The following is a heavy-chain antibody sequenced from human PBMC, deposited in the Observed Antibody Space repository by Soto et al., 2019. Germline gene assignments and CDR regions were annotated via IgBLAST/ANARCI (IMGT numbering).Heavy chain of an antibody. Sequence: GGSLRLSCAASGFTFTRYSMNWVRQAPGKGLEWVSSISSTTSYTYYGDSMKGRFTISRDNAKNSLYLEMNSLRAEDTAVYYCARESEDLTSNFDYWGQGTLVTVSS. CDR2: ISSTTSYT. V-gene: IGHV3-21*06. CDR1: GFTFTRYS. CDR3: ARESEDLTSNFDY. J-gene: IGHJ4*02.